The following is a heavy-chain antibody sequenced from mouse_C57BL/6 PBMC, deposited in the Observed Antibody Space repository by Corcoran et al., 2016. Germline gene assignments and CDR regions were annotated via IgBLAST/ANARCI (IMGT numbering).Heavy chain of an antibody. D-gene: IGHD2-3*01. V-gene: IGHV9-3*01. CDR1: GYTFTTYG. CDR3: ARLDGYYWYFDV. CDR2: INTYSGVP. J-gene: IGHJ1*03. Sequence: QIQLVQSGPELKKPGETVKISCKASGYTFTTYGMSWVKQAPGKGLKWMGWINTYSGVPTYADDFKGRFAFSLETSASTAYLQINNLKNEDTATYFCARLDGYYWYFDVWGTGTTVTVSS.